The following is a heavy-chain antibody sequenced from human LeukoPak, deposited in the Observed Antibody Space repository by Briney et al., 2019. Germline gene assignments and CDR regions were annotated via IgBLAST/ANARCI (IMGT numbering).Heavy chain of an antibody. D-gene: IGHD1-26*01. CDR2: ISSSSSYI. J-gene: IGHJ4*02. Sequence: GGSLRLSCAASGFTFSSYSMNWVRQAPGKGLEWVSSISSSSSYINYADSVKGRFTISRDNAKNSLYLQMNSLRAEDTAVYYCARDGLGATAAHFDYWGQGTLVTVSS. CDR3: ARDGLGATAAHFDY. V-gene: IGHV3-21*01. CDR1: GFTFSSYS.